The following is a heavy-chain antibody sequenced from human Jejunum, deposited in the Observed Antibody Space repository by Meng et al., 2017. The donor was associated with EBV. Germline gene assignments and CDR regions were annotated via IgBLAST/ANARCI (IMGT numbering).Heavy chain of an antibody. D-gene: IGHD1-26*01. Sequence: VLLWRSGGELKESVAPVKLSCKSSGYIFTDFALHWLRQAPGQSPEWMTWINPGTGGRQFSHKFQGRVTITSDTSASTVYMELSGLRSEDTAMYYCARELGGRFNYWGQGTLVTVSS. J-gene: IGHJ4*01. V-gene: IGHV1-3*01. CDR2: INPGTGGR. CDR3: ARELGGRFNY. CDR1: GYIFTDFA.